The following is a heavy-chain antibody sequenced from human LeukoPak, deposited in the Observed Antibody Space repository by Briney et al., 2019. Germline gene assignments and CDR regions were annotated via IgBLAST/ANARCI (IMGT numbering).Heavy chain of an antibody. CDR2: ISSSSSTI. CDR3: ARDLVVAAPLGGDY. J-gene: IGHJ4*02. CDR1: GFTFSSYS. D-gene: IGHD2-15*01. V-gene: IGHV3-48*01. Sequence: GGSLRLSSAASGFTFSSYSMNWVSQAPGKGLEWVSYISSSSSTIYYADSVKGRFTISRDNAKNPLYPQMNSLRAEDTAVYYCARDLVVAAPLGGDYWGQGTLVTVSS.